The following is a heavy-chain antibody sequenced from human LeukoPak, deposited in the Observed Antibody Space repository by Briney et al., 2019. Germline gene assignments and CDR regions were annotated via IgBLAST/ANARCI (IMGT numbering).Heavy chain of an antibody. Sequence: PSETLSLTCAVYGRSFSGYYWSWIRQSPGKGLEWIGEINHSGSTNYNPSLKSRVTISVDTSKNQFSLKLSSVTAADTAVYYCARFRGIYYYYYMDVWGKGTTVTVSS. D-gene: IGHD3-10*01. CDR1: GRSFSGYY. CDR3: ARFRGIYYYYYMDV. CDR2: INHSGST. V-gene: IGHV4-34*01. J-gene: IGHJ6*03.